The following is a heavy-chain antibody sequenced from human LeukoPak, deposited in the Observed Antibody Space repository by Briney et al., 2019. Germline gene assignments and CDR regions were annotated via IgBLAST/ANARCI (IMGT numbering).Heavy chain of an antibody. CDR3: ARVRTPMVRGAIDY. D-gene: IGHD3-10*01. CDR2: IYYSGST. V-gene: IGHV4-59*01. J-gene: IGHJ4*02. CDR1: GGSISSYY. Sequence: SETLSLTCTVSGGSISSYYWSWIRQPPGKGLEWIGYIYYSGSTNYNPSLKSRVTISVVTSKNQFSLKLSSVTAADTAVYYCARVRTPMVRGAIDYWGQGTLVTVSS.